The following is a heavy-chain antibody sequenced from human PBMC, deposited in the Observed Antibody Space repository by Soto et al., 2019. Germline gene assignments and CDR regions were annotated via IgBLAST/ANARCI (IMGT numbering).Heavy chain of an antibody. CDR1: GFTFSGFD. V-gene: IGHV3-13*01. Sequence: GGSLRLSCEASGFTFSGFDMHWVRQPTGKGLEWVSTIGTAGDTYYAVSVKGRFTISRDNAKNSLSLQMNSLRAGDTAVYFCARGQEVGAHFFDSWGQGTQVTVSS. CDR2: IGTAGDT. D-gene: IGHD2-15*01. J-gene: IGHJ4*02. CDR3: ARGQEVGAHFFDS.